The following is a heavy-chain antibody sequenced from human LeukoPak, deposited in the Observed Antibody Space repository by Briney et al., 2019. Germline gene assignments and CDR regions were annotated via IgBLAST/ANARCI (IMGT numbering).Heavy chain of an antibody. V-gene: IGHV4-59*08. CDR1: GGSMNSYY. Sequence: PSETLSLTCSASGGSMNSYYWSWIRQSPGKGLEWIGYIYCSGSTNYNPSLKSRVTISVDTSKNQFSLKLSSVTAADTAVYYCARHVWLQPFDYRGQGTLVTVSS. CDR2: IYCSGST. CDR3: ARHVWLQPFDY. J-gene: IGHJ4*02. D-gene: IGHD3-9*01.